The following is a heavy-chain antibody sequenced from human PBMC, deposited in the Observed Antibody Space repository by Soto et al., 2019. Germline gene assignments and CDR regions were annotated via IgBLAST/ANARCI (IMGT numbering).Heavy chain of an antibody. Sequence: ASVKVSCKASGYTFTGYYMHWVRQAPGQGLEWMGWINPNSGGTNYAQKFQGWVTMTRDTSISTAYMELSRLRSDDTAVYYCARADTAMDRDYFDYWGQGTLVTVSS. V-gene: IGHV1-2*04. CDR3: ARADTAMDRDYFDY. CDR1: GYTFTGYY. CDR2: INPNSGGT. D-gene: IGHD5-18*01. J-gene: IGHJ4*02.